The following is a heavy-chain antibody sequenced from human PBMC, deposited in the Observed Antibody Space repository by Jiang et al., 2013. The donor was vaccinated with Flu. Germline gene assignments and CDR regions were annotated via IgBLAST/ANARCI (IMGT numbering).Heavy chain of an antibody. Sequence: GLVKPSETLSLTCTVSGGSISSYYWSWIRQPPGKGLEWIGYIYYSGSTKYNPSLKSRVTISLDTPKNQFSLKLSSVTAADTAVYYCARATYYYDSSGYSHISNFDYWGQGTLVTVSS. J-gene: IGHJ4*02. CDR2: IYYSGST. D-gene: IGHD3-22*01. CDR3: ARATYYYDSSGYSHISNFDY. V-gene: IGHV4-59*01. CDR1: GGSISSYY.